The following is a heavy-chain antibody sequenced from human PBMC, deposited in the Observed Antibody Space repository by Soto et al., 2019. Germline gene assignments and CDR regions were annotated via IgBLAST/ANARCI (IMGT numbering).Heavy chain of an antibody. CDR3: AKDLRYSSAWYLKGYYFDS. V-gene: IGHV3-30*18. Sequence: QVQLVESGGGVVQPGRSLSLSCAASGFTFSTYTIHWVRQAPGKGLEWVAVISYDGSRQYYADSVKGRFAVSRDNSKDTVYLQMNSLGPEDTAVYYCAKDLRYSSAWYLKGYYFDSWGQGTLVTVSS. CDR2: ISYDGSRQ. CDR1: GFTFSTYT. J-gene: IGHJ4*02. D-gene: IGHD6-19*01.